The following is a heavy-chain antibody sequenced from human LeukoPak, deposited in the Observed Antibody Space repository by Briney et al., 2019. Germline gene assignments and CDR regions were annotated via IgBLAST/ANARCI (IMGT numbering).Heavy chain of an antibody. V-gene: IGHV3-11*01. J-gene: IGHJ4*02. Sequence: GGSLRLSCAASGFTVSSNYMSWIRQAPGKGLEWVSYISSSGSTIYYADSVKGRFTISRDNAKNSLYLQMNSLRAEDTAVYYCARRRYNWNAIDYWGQGTLVTVSS. D-gene: IGHD1-20*01. CDR2: ISSSGSTI. CDR1: GFTVSSNY. CDR3: ARRRYNWNAIDY.